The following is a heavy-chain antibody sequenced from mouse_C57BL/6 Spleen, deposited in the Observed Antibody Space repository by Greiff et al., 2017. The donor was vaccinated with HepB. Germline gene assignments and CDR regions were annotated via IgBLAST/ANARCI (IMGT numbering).Heavy chain of an antibody. D-gene: IGHD1-1*01. J-gene: IGHJ2*01. Sequence: EVQLVESGGDLVKPGGSLKLSCAASGFTFSSYGMSWVRQTPDKRLEWVATISSGGSYTYYPDSVKGRFTISRDNAKNTLYLQMSSLKSEDTAMYYCARQGYGSSYGYWGQGTTLTVSS. CDR1: GFTFSSYG. CDR3: ARQGYGSSYGY. CDR2: ISSGGSYT. V-gene: IGHV5-6*01.